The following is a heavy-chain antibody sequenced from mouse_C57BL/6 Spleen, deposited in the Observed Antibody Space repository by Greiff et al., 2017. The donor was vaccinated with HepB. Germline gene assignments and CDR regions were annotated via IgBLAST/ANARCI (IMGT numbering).Heavy chain of an antibody. V-gene: IGHV1-4*01. Sequence: QVQLQQSGAELARPGASVKMSCKASGYTFTSYTMHWVKQRPGQGLEWIGYINPSSGYTKYNQKFKDKATLTADKSSSTAYMQLSSLTSEDSAVYYCARESLAPMRAMDYWGQGTSVTVSS. D-gene: IGHD2-3*01. CDR3: ARESLAPMRAMDY. J-gene: IGHJ4*01. CDR1: GYTFTSYT. CDR2: INPSSGYT.